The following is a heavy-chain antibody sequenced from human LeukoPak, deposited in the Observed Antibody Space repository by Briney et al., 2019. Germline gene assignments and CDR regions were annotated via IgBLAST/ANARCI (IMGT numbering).Heavy chain of an antibody. CDR3: AKHDRSGWYSTVYYGMDV. CDR1: GFTFSNYA. CDR2: LSGGGGRK. D-gene: IGHD6-19*01. V-gene: IGHV3-23*01. J-gene: IGHJ6*02. Sequence: GGSLRLSCAASGFTFSNYAMSWVRQPPGKGPEWVAVLSGGGGRKYYTGSVKGRFTICRENSKNRLFLQINSLGAEDTAVYYCAKHDRSGWYSTVYYGMDVWGEGTTVTVS.